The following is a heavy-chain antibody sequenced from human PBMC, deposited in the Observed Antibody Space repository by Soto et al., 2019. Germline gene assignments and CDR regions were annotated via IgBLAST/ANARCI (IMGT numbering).Heavy chain of an antibody. V-gene: IGHV1-69*01. CDR3: VRVTSMVRGVIDNGFDP. Sequence: QVPLVQSGAEVKKPGSSVTVSCKASGGTFSSYAIHWVRQAPGQGLEWMGGIIPMYGPAKYAQRFQGRVTITADESTTTVYMELTSPTSQDTAVYYCVRVTSMVRGVIDNGFDPWGHGTLVTVSS. CDR2: IIPMYGPA. D-gene: IGHD3-10*01. CDR1: GGTFSSYA. J-gene: IGHJ5*02.